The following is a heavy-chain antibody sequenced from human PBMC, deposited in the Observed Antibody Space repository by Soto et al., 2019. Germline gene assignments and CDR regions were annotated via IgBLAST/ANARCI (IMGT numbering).Heavy chain of an antibody. D-gene: IGHD2-15*01. Sequence: PGGSLRLSCAASGFTFSSYAMSWVRQAPGKGLEWVSAISGSGGSTYYADSVKGRFTISRDNSKNTLYLQMSSLRAEDTAVYYCAKGHCSGGSCYSGLDFDYWGQGTLVTVSS. CDR1: GFTFSSYA. J-gene: IGHJ4*02. CDR2: ISGSGGST. CDR3: AKGHCSGGSCYSGLDFDY. V-gene: IGHV3-23*01.